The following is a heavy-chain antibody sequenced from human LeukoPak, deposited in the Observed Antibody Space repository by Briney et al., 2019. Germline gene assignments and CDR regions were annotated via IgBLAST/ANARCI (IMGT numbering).Heavy chain of an antibody. V-gene: IGHV3-30*02. J-gene: IGHJ4*02. CDR2: IRCDGSNK. D-gene: IGHD6-13*01. CDR1: GFTFSSYG. Sequence: HPGGSLRLSCAASGFTFSSYGMHWVRQAPGKGLEWVAFIRCDGSNKYYADSVKGRFTISRDNSKNTLYLQMNSLRAEDTAVYYCARAPVPHPAGLNYSDYWGQGTLVTVSS. CDR3: ARAPVPHPAGLNYSDY.